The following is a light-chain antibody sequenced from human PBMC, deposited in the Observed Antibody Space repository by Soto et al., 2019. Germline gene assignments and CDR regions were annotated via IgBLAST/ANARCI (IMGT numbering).Light chain of an antibody. J-gene: IGKJ2*03. CDR1: QSVSSN. Sequence: DIQMTQSPSSLSASIGDRVTITCRASQSVSSNLNWYQQKPGKAPKLLIFASSTLQSGVPSRFSGSGSGTDFTLIISGLQPEDSATYSCQQSDSPTSSFGQGTKLEIK. V-gene: IGKV1-39*01. CDR3: QQSDSPTSS. CDR2: ASS.